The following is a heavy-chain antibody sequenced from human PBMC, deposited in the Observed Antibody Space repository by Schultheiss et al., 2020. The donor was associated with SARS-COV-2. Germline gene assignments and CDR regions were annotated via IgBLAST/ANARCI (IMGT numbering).Heavy chain of an antibody. D-gene: IGHD5-18*01. Sequence: ASVKVSCKASGYTFTSYYMHWVRQAPGQGLEWMGIINPSGGSTSYAQKFQGRVTMTRDTSTSTVYMELSSLSFDDTAVYYCARERFVDTTLVLDYWGQGTLVTVSS. J-gene: IGHJ4*02. V-gene: IGHV1-46*01. CDR1: GYTFTSYY. CDR2: INPSGGST. CDR3: ARERFVDTTLVLDY.